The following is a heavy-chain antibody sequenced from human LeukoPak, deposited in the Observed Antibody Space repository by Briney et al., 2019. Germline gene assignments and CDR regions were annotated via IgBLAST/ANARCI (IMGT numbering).Heavy chain of an antibody. CDR2: ITAGNGNT. CDR1: GYNFNSYG. D-gene: IGHD5-18*01. V-gene: IGHV1-18*01. Sequence: ASVKVSCKASGYNFNSYGIGWVRQPPRQGLEWMGWITAGNGNTNYAQKVQGRVTMTTDTSTSTAYMELRSLRSDDTAVYFCARDLARGYSYGYNAFDIWGQGTMVTVSS. CDR3: ARDLARGYSYGYNAFDI. J-gene: IGHJ3*02.